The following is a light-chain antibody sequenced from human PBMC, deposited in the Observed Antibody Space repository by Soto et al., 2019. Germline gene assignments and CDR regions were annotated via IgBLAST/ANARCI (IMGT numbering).Light chain of an antibody. J-gene: IGKJ1*01. CDR3: QQYNSFWT. V-gene: IGKV1-5*01. CDR2: DAS. Sequence: DIQMTQSPSTLSASVGDRFTITCRASQSISSWLAWYQQKPGKAPRLLIYDASYLERGVPSRFSGSGSGTEFTLTISDLQPDDLANYYCQQYNSFWTFGQGTKVEI. CDR1: QSISSW.